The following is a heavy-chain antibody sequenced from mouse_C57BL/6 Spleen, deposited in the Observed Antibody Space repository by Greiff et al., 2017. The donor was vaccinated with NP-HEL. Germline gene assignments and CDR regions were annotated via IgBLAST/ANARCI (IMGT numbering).Heavy chain of an antibody. J-gene: IGHJ4*01. CDR1: GFNIKDYY. CDR2: IDPEDGET. V-gene: IGHV14-2*01. CDR3: ASYGSSWGYAMDY. Sequence: VQLQQSGAELVKPGASVKLSCTASGFNIKDYYMHWVKQRTEQGLEWIGRIDPEDGETKYAPKFQGKATITADTSSNTADLQLSSLTSEDTAVYYCASYGSSWGYAMDYWGQGTSVTVSS. D-gene: IGHD1-1*01.